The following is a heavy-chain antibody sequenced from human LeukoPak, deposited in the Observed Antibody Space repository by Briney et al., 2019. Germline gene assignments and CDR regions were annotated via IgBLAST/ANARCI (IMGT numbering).Heavy chain of an antibody. D-gene: IGHD4-17*01. V-gene: IGHV4-59*08. CDR1: GVSISSDY. CDR3: ARRLRQNLFDP. CDR2: IYYSGSS. J-gene: IGHJ5*02. Sequence: SETLSLTCTVSGVSISSDYWSWIRLPPGKGLEWIGYIYYSGSSNYNPSLKSRVTMSVDTSKNQFSLKLTSVTAADTAVYYCARRLRQNLFDPWGQGTLSPSPQ.